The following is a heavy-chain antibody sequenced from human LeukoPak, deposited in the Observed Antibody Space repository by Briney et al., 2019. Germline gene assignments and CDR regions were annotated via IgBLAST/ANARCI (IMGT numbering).Heavy chain of an antibody. V-gene: IGHV4-39*01. Sequence: SETLSLTCTVSGGSISNSRYYWGWIRQPPGKGLEWIGSIYYSGSTHYTPSLKSRVTISVDTSKSQFSLELSSVTAADTAVYYCATNSSGWVFDYWGQGTQVTVSS. CDR1: GGSISNSRYY. CDR3: ATNSSGWVFDY. J-gene: IGHJ4*02. D-gene: IGHD6-19*01. CDR2: IYYSGST.